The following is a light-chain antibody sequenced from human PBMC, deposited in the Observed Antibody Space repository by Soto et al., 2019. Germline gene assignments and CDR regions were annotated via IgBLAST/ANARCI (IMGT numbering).Light chain of an antibody. Sequence: IVLTQSPGTLSLSPGERATLSCRASPTISSSYLAWYQQKPGQAPRLLMYGISRRATGIPDRFSGSGSGTDFTLTITRLEPEDFAVYYCQQYVTSSPRTFGQGTKVEIK. CDR3: QQYVTSSPRT. J-gene: IGKJ1*01. CDR2: GIS. CDR1: PTISSSY. V-gene: IGKV3-20*01.